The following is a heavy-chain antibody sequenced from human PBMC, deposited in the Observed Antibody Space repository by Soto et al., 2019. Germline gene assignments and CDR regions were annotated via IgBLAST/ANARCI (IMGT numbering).Heavy chain of an antibody. V-gene: IGHV1-18*04. CDR1: GYTFTSYG. Sequence: ASVEVSCKXSGYTFTSYGISWVRQAPGQGLEWMGWISAYNGNTNYAQKLQGRVTMTTDTSTSTAYMELRSLRSDDTAVYYCARNPTVLYYYYYYGMDVWGQGTTVTVSS. CDR3: ARNPTVLYYYYYYGMDV. D-gene: IGHD4-4*01. J-gene: IGHJ6*02. CDR2: ISAYNGNT.